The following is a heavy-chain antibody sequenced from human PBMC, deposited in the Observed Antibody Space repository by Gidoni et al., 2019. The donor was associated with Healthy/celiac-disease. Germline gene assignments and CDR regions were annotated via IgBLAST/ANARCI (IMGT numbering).Heavy chain of an antibody. Sequence: EVQLVESGGGLVQLGGSLRLSCAAAGFPFSSYSMNWVRPASGKGLEWVSNISSSSSTIYYADSVKGRFTISRDNAKNSLYLQMNSLRAEDTAVYYCARDYATMIVVVRGMDVWGQGTTVTVSS. D-gene: IGHD3-22*01. CDR2: ISSSSSTI. CDR1: GFPFSSYS. CDR3: ARDYATMIVVVRGMDV. J-gene: IGHJ6*02. V-gene: IGHV3-48*01.